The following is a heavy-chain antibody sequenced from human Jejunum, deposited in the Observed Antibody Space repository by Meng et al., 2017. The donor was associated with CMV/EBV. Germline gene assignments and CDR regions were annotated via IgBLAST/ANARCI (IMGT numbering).Heavy chain of an antibody. J-gene: IGHJ4*02. CDR3: GDPPAGY. V-gene: IGHV4-4*01. Sequence: TLSRTCVVSGGSLIGTNWWNRVRQPPGRGLEWIGEIFHTATTKYNPSLKSRVTISIDNSKNRFSLKLTSVTAADTAVYFCGDPPAGYWGQGVLVTVSS. CDR1: GGSLIGTNW. CDR2: IFHTATT.